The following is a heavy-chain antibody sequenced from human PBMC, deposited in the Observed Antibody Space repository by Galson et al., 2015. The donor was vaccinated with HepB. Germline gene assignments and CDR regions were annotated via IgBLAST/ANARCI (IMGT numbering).Heavy chain of an antibody. CDR2: INFDGTST. CDR3: TREFAFDCGSYSL. J-gene: IGHJ4*02. V-gene: IGHV3-74*01. D-gene: IGHD3-9*01. CDR1: GFTFSNYW. Sequence: SLRLSCAASGFTFSNYWMHWVRQAPGKGLVWVPYINFDGTSTRYADSVKGRFTISRDNADNTLYLQMNSLRAEDTAVYYCTREFAFDCGSYSLWGQGTLVTVSS.